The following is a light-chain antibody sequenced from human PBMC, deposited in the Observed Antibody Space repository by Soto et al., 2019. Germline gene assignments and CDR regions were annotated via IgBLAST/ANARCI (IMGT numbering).Light chain of an antibody. J-gene: IGLJ1*01. Sequence: QSVLTQPASVSGSPGQSITISCTRTSSDVGGYDYVSWYQLHPGKAPKLMVFEVSNRPSGVSYRSSGSKSGNTASLTISGLQAEDEADYFCSSYSISTAYLFGTGTKVTVL. CDR1: SSDVGGYDY. CDR2: EVS. CDR3: SSYSISTAYL. V-gene: IGLV2-14*01.